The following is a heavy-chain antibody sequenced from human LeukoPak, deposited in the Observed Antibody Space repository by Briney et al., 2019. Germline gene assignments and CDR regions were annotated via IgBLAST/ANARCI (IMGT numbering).Heavy chain of an antibody. V-gene: IGHV3-9*03. D-gene: IGHD6-13*01. Sequence: GRSLRLSCAASGFTFDDYAMRWVRQAPGKGLEWVSGISWNSGSIGYADSVKGRFTISRDNAKNSLYLQMNSLRAVDMALYYCAKGGRGSTHYYYYMDVWGKGTTVTVSS. CDR3: AKGGRGSTHYYYYMDV. J-gene: IGHJ6*03. CDR1: GFTFDDYA. CDR2: ISWNSGSI.